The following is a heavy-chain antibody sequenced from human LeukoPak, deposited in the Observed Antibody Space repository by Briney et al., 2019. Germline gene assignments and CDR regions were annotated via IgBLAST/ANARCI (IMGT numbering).Heavy chain of an antibody. Sequence: GGSLRLSCAASGFSFSSYTMNWVRQAPGVGLEWVSSISSSSSYIYHADSVKGRFTISRDNAKNSLYLQMNSLRAEDTAVYYCARDEYDFWSGSYTGASYYYVDVWGKGTTVTVSS. CDR3: ARDEYDFWSGSYTGASYYYVDV. CDR1: GFSFSSYT. CDR2: ISSSSSYI. J-gene: IGHJ6*03. D-gene: IGHD3-3*01. V-gene: IGHV3-21*01.